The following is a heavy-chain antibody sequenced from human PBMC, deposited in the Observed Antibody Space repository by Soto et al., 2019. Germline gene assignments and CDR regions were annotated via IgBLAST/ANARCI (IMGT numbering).Heavy chain of an antibody. V-gene: IGHV3-30*18. D-gene: IGHD4-17*01. CDR3: AKYWTVTLDY. J-gene: IGHJ4*02. Sequence: QVQLVESGGGVVQPGRSLRLSCAASGFTFSSYGMHWVRQAPGKGLEWVALISYDGTNKYYADSVKGRFTISRDNSKNTLSLQMNSLRPEDTAVYYCAKYWTVTLDYWGQGTLVTVSS. CDR2: ISYDGTNK. CDR1: GFTFSSYG.